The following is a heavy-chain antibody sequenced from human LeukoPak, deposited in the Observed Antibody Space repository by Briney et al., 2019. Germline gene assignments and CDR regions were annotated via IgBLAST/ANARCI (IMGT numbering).Heavy chain of an antibody. CDR3: AKDRCSNGIGCLYYYMDV. V-gene: IGHV3-11*04. CDR1: GFTFSDYY. CDR2: ISTSGSTI. D-gene: IGHD2-8*01. Sequence: GGSLRLSCAASGFTFSDYYMSWIRQASGKGLEWVSYISTSGSTIYYADSVKGRFSTSRDNSKNMLNLQMNSLRAEDTAVYYCAKDRCSNGIGCLYYYMDVWGKGSTVTIYS. J-gene: IGHJ6*03.